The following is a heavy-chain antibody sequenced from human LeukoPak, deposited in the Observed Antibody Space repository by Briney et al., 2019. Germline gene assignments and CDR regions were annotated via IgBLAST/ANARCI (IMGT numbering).Heavy chain of an antibody. Sequence: PGGSLRLSCAVSGFTFSRYWMSWVRQAPGKGLEWVGNINQNGTEKYSVDSVKGRFTISRDNAKNSVYLQMNSLRAEDTAVYYCAKYVSLGGFDYWGQGTLVTVSS. CDR3: AKYVSLGGFDY. CDR1: GFTFSRYW. J-gene: IGHJ4*02. D-gene: IGHD3-16*01. CDR2: INQNGTEK. V-gene: IGHV3-7*03.